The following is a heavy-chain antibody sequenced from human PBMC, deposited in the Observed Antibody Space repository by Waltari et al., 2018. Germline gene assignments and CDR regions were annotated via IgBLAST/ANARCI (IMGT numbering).Heavy chain of an antibody. CDR1: GYTFTNSD. D-gene: IGHD3-10*01. Sequence: QVQLVQSGAEVKKPGASVKVSCKASGYTFTNSDINWVRQAPGQGLEWMGGMNPNRGKPGYTEEFQGRVTKTKNNSINTAYMELNSLRSDDTAVYYCVRGTSRSRFFDYWGQGSLVVVSS. CDR2: MNPNRGKP. J-gene: IGHJ4*02. CDR3: VRGTSRSRFFDY. V-gene: IGHV1-8*01.